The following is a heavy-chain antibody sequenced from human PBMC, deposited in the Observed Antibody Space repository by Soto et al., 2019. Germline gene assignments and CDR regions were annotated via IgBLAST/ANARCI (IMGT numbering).Heavy chain of an antibody. J-gene: IGHJ6*01. CDR3: ARGGRHYDLLSCPAPEYGMDV. Sequence: QVQLQQWGAGLLKPSETLSLTCAGYGGSFSGYYWSWIRQPPGKGLEWMGEINHSGSTNYNPSLQSRVTISVDTSKHQFSLKLRSVTAEDPSVYYWARGGRHYDLLSCPAPEYGMDVWGQGTTVTVSS. D-gene: IGHD3-9*01. CDR2: INHSGST. CDR1: GGSFSGYY. V-gene: IGHV4-34*01.